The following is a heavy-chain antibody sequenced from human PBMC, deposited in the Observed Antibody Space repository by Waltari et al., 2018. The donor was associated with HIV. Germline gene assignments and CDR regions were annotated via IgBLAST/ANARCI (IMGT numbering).Heavy chain of an antibody. CDR3: ARRSGEYWYFDL. D-gene: IGHD7-27*01. J-gene: IGHJ2*01. V-gene: IGHV4-38-2*02. Sequence: QVQLQESGPGLVQPSETLSPPCTVTGYSTSSGYSWGWLRQPPGKGLEWIGSTYHSGSTYYNPSLKSRVTMSVDTSKNQFSLKLSSVTAADTAVYYCARRSGEYWYFDLWGRGTLVTVSS. CDR1: GYSTSSGYS. CDR2: TYHSGST.